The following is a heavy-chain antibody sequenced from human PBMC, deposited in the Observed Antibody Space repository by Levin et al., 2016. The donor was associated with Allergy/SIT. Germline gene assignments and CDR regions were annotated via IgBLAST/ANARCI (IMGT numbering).Heavy chain of an antibody. Sequence: WIRQPPGKGLEWVSSISSSSSYIYYADSVKGRFTISRDNAKNSLYLQMNSLRAEDTAVYYCAIEGLYSSSSAALDYYYGMDVWGQGTTVTVSS. CDR3: AIEGLYSSSSAALDYYYGMDV. V-gene: IGHV3-21*01. J-gene: IGHJ6*02. CDR2: ISSSSSYI. D-gene: IGHD6-6*01.